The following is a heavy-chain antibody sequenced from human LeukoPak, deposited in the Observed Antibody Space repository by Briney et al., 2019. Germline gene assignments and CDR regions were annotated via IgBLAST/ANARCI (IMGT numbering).Heavy chain of an antibody. CDR1: GYTFTGYY. D-gene: IGHD3-9*01. Sequence: GASVKVSCKASGYTFTGYYMHWVRQAPGQGLEWMGWINPNSGGTNYAQKFQGWVTMTRDTSISTAYMELSRLRSDDTAVYYCARRGLGRVRYFDWLSHDAFDIWGQGTMVTVSS. CDR3: ARRGLGRVRYFDWLSHDAFDI. J-gene: IGHJ3*02. V-gene: IGHV1-2*04. CDR2: INPNSGGT.